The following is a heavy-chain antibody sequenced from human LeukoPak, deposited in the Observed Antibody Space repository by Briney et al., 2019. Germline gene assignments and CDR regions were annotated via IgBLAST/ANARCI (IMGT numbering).Heavy chain of an antibody. CDR3: ARVGCSSTSCYLLPSYSGYDYGLYSAFDI. CDR2: IYYSGST. CDR1: GGSFSGYY. Sequence: SETLSLTCAVYGGSFSGYYWSWLRPPPGKGLEWIGYIYYSGSTNYNPSLKSRVTISVDTSKNQFSLKLSSVTAADTAVYYCARVGCSSTSCYLLPSYSGYDYGLYSAFDIWGQGTMVTVSS. J-gene: IGHJ3*02. D-gene: IGHD2-2*01. V-gene: IGHV4-59*01.